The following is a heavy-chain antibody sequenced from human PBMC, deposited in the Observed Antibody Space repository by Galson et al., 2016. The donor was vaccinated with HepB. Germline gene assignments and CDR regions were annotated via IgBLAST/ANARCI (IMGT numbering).Heavy chain of an antibody. V-gene: IGHV1-18*01. D-gene: IGHD3-10*01. Sequence: SVKVSCKASGYTFSSYGISWVRQAPGQGLEWLGWISGYNGDTNYAQNVQGRVTLTTETSTSTAYMEVKNLKLDDTDVYYCARDAWFRKLAGYFGMDVWGQGTTVTVSS. CDR2: ISGYNGDT. CDR3: ARDAWFRKLAGYFGMDV. J-gene: IGHJ6*02. CDR1: GYTFSSYG.